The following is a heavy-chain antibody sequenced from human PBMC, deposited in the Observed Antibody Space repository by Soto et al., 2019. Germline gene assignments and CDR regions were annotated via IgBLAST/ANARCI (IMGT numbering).Heavy chain of an antibody. CDR3: AKEPAVAGMLALDF. D-gene: IGHD6-19*01. Sequence: QVQIGQSGAEVKKPGASVKISCKDSGYTFSNYITHWVRQAPGERLEWMGWINAANGNTKYSQKFQGRVTITRDTSATTIYMDLSSLRSEDTGVYYCAKEPAVAGMLALDFWGQGTLVTVSS. V-gene: IGHV1-3*01. CDR2: INAANGNT. CDR1: GYTFSNYI. J-gene: IGHJ4*02.